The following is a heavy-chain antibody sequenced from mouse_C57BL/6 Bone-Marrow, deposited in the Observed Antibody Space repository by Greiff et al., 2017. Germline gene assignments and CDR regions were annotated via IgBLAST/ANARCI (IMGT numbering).Heavy chain of an antibody. Sequence: QVQLQQSGPELVKPGASVKISCKASGYTFTDYYINWVKQRPGQGLAWIGWIFPGSGSTYYNEKFKGKATLTVDKSSSTAYMLLSSLTPEDSAVYFFARSYYYGSSYESLDYWGQGTSVTVSS. J-gene: IGHJ4*01. CDR3: ARSYYYGSSYESLDY. D-gene: IGHD1-1*01. V-gene: IGHV1-75*01. CDR2: IFPGSGST. CDR1: GYTFTDYY.